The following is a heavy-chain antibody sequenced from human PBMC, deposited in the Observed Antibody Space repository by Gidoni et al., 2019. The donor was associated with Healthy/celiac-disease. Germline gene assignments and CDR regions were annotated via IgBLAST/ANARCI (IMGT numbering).Heavy chain of an antibody. D-gene: IGHD4-17*01. V-gene: IGHV1-18*01. J-gene: IGHJ6*02. Sequence: QVQLVQSGAEVKKPGASVKVSCKASGYTFTTYGISWVRQAPGQGLEWMGWISAYNGNTNYAQKLQGRVNMNTDTSTSTAYMELRSLRSDDTAVYYCARDVSAVTPPYYYYGMDVWGQGTTVTVSS. CDR1: GYTFTTYG. CDR2: ISAYNGNT. CDR3: ARDVSAVTPPYYYYGMDV.